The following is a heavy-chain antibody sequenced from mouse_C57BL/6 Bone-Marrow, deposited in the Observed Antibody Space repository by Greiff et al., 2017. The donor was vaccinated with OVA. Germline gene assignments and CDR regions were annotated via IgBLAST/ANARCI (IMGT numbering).Heavy chain of an antibody. CDR3: ARRGYGSSYAMDY. D-gene: IGHD1-1*01. CDR1: GYTFTNYW. CDR2: IYPGGGYT. V-gene: IGHV1-63*01. J-gene: IGHJ4*01. Sequence: QVQLQQSGAELVRPGTSVKMSCKASGYTFTNYWIGWAKQRPGHGLEWIGDIYPGGGYTNYNEKFKGKATLTADKSSSTAYMQFSSLTSEDSAIYDCARRGYGSSYAMDYWGQGTSVTVSS.